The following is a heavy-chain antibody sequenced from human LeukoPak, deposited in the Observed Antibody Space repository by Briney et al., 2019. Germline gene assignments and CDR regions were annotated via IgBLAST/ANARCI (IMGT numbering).Heavy chain of an antibody. V-gene: IGHV3-30-3*01. Sequence: PGGSLRLSCAASGFTFSSYAMHWVRQAPGKGLEWVAVISYDGSIKYYADSVKGRFTISRDNSKNTLYLQMNSLRAEDTAVYYCARDRVAVASTSGYYYYGMDVWGQGTTVTVSS. J-gene: IGHJ6*02. D-gene: IGHD6-19*01. CDR1: GFTFSSYA. CDR2: ISYDGSIK. CDR3: ARDRVAVASTSGYYYYGMDV.